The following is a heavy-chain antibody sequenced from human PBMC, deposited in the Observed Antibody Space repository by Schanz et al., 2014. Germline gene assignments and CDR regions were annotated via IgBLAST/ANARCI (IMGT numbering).Heavy chain of an antibody. CDR1: GFTFSSYN. CDR2: ISPSSSYI. V-gene: IGHV3-21*02. Sequence: EVQLVESGGGLVRPGDSLRLSCAASGFTFSSYNINWVRQAPGKGLEYISSISPSSSYIYYADSVKGRFTISRDNAKNSLYLQMNSLRAEDAAVYYCAAHETLSTTACYPSWGQGTLVAVSS. CDR3: AAHETLSTTACYPS. D-gene: IGHD2-2*01. J-gene: IGHJ4*02.